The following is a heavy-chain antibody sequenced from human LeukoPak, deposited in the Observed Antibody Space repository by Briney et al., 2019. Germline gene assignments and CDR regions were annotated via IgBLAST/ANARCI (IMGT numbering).Heavy chain of an antibody. D-gene: IGHD1-26*01. Sequence: SETLSLTCTVSGGSISSYYWSWIRQPPGKGLEWIGSIYHSGSTYYNPSLKSRVTISVDRSKNQFSLKLTSVTAADTAVYYCARDVERNYFDYWGQGTPVTVSS. CDR3: ARDVERNYFDY. CDR2: IYHSGST. V-gene: IGHV4-59*12. CDR1: GGSISSYY. J-gene: IGHJ4*02.